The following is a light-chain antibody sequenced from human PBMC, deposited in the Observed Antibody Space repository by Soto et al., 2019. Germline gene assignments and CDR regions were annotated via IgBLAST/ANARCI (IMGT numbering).Light chain of an antibody. CDR1: SSDVGSYNL. J-gene: IGLJ2*01. CDR2: EGS. V-gene: IGLV2-23*01. Sequence: QLVLTQPASVSGSPGQSITIYCTGTSSDVGSYNLVSWYQQHPGKAPKLMIYEGSKRPSGVSNRFSGSKSGNTASLTISGLQAEDEADYYCCSYAGSSTLVFGGGTKLTVL. CDR3: CSYAGSSTLV.